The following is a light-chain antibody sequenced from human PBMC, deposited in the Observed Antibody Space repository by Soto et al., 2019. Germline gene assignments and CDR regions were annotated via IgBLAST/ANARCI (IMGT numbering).Light chain of an antibody. CDR1: NIGSYN. CDR3: QVWDTTSDHFF. Sequence: SYELSQPPSVSVAPGQTARITCGGNNIGSYNVHWYQQKPGLAPVLVVYDDRDRPSGIPERFSGSNSGNTAALTISRVEAGHEAEYYCQVWDTTSDHFFFGPRTKLTVL. V-gene: IGLV3-21*02. CDR2: DDR. J-gene: IGLJ1*01.